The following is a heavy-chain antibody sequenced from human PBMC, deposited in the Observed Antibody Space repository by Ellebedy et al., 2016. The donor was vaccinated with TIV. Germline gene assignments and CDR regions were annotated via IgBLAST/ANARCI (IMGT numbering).Heavy chain of an antibody. V-gene: IGHV1-46*01. CDR1: GYTFTSHY. J-gene: IGHJ4*02. D-gene: IGHD3-10*01. Sequence: AASVKVSCKASGYTFTSHYMHWVRQAPGQGLEWMGMVDPSGGGTTHAQKFQGRVTMSRDTSTSKVYMEMSSLRSEDTAVYYCARDQVGPLRHYGSGSFFDYWGQGTLVTVSS. CDR2: VDPSGGGT. CDR3: ARDQVGPLRHYGSGSFFDY.